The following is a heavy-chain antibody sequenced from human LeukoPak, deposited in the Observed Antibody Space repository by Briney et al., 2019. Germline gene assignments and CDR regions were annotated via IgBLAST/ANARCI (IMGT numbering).Heavy chain of an antibody. CDR1: GYTFTGYY. D-gene: IGHD2-2*01. J-gene: IGHJ4*02. CDR2: INPNSGGT. V-gene: IGHV1-2*02. Sequence: GASAKVSCKASGYTFTGYYMHWVRQAPGQGLEWMGWINPNSGGTNYAQKFQGRVTMTRDTSISTAYMELSRLRSDDTAVYYCARDEDIVVVPAAMVDYWGQGTLVTVSS. CDR3: ARDEDIVVVPAAMVDY.